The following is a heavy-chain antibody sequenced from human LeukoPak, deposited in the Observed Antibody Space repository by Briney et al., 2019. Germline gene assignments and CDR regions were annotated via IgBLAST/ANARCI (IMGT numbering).Heavy chain of an antibody. Sequence: GGSLRLSCAASGFTFSSYAISWVRQAPGQGLEWMGRIIPILGIANYAQKFQGRVTITADKSTSTAYMELSSLRSEDTAVYYCATDPWRYDSSGPVDYWGQGTLVTVSS. CDR1: GFTFSSYA. J-gene: IGHJ4*02. D-gene: IGHD3-22*01. CDR2: IIPILGIA. V-gene: IGHV1-69*04. CDR3: ATDPWRYDSSGPVDY.